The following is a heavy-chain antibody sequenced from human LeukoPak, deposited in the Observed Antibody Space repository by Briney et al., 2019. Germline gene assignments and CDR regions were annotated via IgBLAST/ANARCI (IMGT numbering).Heavy chain of an antibody. D-gene: IGHD1-1*01. Sequence: PSETLSLTCTVSGGSISSYYWSWIRHPPGKGLEWIGHIHNSGNTNYNPSLKSRVTLSVDTSKNQFSLKLSSVTAADTAVYYCAREGTTGRNLNWFDSWGQGTLVTVSS. CDR1: GGSISSYY. V-gene: IGHV4-59*01. CDR2: IHNSGNT. CDR3: AREGTTGRNLNWFDS. J-gene: IGHJ5*01.